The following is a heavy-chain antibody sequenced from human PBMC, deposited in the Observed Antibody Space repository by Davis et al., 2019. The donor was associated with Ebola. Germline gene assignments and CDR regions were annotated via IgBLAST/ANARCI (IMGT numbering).Heavy chain of an antibody. CDR1: GFTFSSYA. V-gene: IGHV3-23*01. J-gene: IGHJ5*02. CDR2: ISGSGGST. Sequence: GESLKISCAASGFTFSSYAMSWVRQAPGKGLEWVSAISGSGGSTYYADSVKGRFTISRDNSKNTLYLQMNSLRAEDTAIYYCAKDPGHIVVVTAIPTSGWFDPWGQGTLVTISS. CDR3: AKDPGHIVVVTAIPTSGWFDP. D-gene: IGHD2-21*02.